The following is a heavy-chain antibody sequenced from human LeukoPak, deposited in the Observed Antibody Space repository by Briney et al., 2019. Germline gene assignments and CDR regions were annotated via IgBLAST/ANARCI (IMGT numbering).Heavy chain of an antibody. D-gene: IGHD6-19*01. Sequence: SETLSLTCTVSGGSISSSYWTWIRQPAGKGLEWLGRIDASGSFNYNPSLKSRVTMSVDRSNNQFSLKLSPVTAADTAVYYCARVASSGWYPFDYWGQGTLVTVSS. V-gene: IGHV4-4*07. CDR2: IDASGSF. CDR3: ARVASSGWYPFDY. CDR1: GGSISSSY. J-gene: IGHJ4*02.